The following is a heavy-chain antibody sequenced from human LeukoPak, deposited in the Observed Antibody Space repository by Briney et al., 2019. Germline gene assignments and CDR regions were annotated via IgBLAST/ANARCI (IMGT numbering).Heavy chain of an antibody. V-gene: IGHV3-23*01. Sequence: GGSLRLSCEASGLTFSSYGMSWVRHAPGKGLERVSGISGSGGATYYADSVKGRFTISRDDPHTTLYLQMNRLRAEDTAVYFCARGGVDYYGSGTYYLMYYFDYWGQGALVTVSS. CDR3: ARGGVDYYGSGTYYLMYYFDY. D-gene: IGHD3-10*01. J-gene: IGHJ4*02. CDR2: ISGSGGAT. CDR1: GLTFSSYG.